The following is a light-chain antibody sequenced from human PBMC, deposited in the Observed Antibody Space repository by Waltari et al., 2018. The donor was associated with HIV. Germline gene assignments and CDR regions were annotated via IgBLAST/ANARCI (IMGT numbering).Light chain of an antibody. CDR2: DSN. V-gene: IGLV1-44*01. Sequence: QSVLTQPPSASGTPGQRITISCSGTSSNVGGPPVTWYHQLPGTAPKLLIYDSNQRPSGVPDRFSGSKSGTSASLVISRLQAEDEADYYCAAWDDSLSAWVFGGGTKLTVL. CDR3: AAWDDSLSAWV. J-gene: IGLJ3*02. CDR1: SSNVGGPP.